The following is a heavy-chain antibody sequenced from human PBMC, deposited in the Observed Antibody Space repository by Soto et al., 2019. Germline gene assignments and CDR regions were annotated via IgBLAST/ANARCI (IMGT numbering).Heavy chain of an antibody. CDR1: GGSISSGGYS. J-gene: IGHJ3*02. CDR3: ARANYYYDSSGPADAFDI. CDR2: IYHSGST. V-gene: IGHV4-30-2*01. D-gene: IGHD3-22*01. Sequence: PSETLSLTCAVSGGSISSGGYSWSWIRQPPGKGLEWIGYIYHSGSTYYNPSLKSRVTISVDRSKNQFSLKLSSVTAADTAVYYCARANYYYDSSGPADAFDIWGQGTMVTV.